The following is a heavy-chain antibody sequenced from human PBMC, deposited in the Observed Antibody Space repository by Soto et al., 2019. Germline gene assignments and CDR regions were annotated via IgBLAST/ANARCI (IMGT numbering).Heavy chain of an antibody. CDR1: GFTFSDFG. CDR3: AKDPTRTTLTAFDI. Sequence: GGSLRLSCAASGFTFSDFGMHWVRQAPGKGLEWVAVVSYDGSNKYYADSVKGRFTISRDNSKNTLYLQMNSLRAEDTAIYYCAKDPTRTTLTAFDIWGQGTMVTVSS. CDR2: VSYDGSNK. J-gene: IGHJ3*02. D-gene: IGHD1-1*01. V-gene: IGHV3-30*18.